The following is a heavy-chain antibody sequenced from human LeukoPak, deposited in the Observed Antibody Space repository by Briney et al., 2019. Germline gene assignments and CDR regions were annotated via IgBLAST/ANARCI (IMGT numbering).Heavy chain of an antibody. J-gene: IGHJ5*02. V-gene: IGHV4-4*07. CDR1: GGSISGCF. CDR2: IYSSGST. Sequence: SETLSLTCTVSGGSISGCFWSWIRQPAGKGLEWIGRIYSSGSTNYNPSLKSRVTMSVDTSKNQFSLQLSSVTAADTAVYYCARGGMVRGNWFDPWGQGTLVTVSS. D-gene: IGHD3-10*01. CDR3: ARGGMVRGNWFDP.